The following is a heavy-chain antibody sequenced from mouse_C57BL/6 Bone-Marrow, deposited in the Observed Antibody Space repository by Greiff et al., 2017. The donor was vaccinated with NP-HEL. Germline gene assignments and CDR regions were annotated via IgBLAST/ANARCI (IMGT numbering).Heavy chain of an antibody. CDR1: GYTFTSYG. D-gene: IGHD3-3*01. CDR3: AREGGPDYFDY. J-gene: IGHJ2*01. Sequence: QVQLKESGAELARPGASVKLSCKASGYTFTSYGISWVKQRTGQGLEWIGEIYPRSGTTYYNEKFKGKATLTADKSSSTAYMELRSLTSEDSAVYFCAREGGPDYFDYWGQGTTLTVSS. CDR2: IYPRSGTT. V-gene: IGHV1-81*01.